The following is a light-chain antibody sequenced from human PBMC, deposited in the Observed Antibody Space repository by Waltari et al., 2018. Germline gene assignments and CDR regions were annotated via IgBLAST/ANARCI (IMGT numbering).Light chain of an antibody. CDR2: DTS. J-gene: IGKJ4*01. Sequence: DIQMTQSPSSLSASVGDRVTITCQASEDISDFLNWYQHKPAKTPKLLIYDTSNLEIGVPSRFSGSGSGTDFSFTISSLQPEDLATYYCQQYDSLPLTFGGGSKVEI. CDR3: QQYDSLPLT. CDR1: EDISDF. V-gene: IGKV1-33*01.